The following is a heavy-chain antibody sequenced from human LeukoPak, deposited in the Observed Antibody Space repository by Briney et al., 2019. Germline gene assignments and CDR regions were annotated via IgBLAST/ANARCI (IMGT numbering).Heavy chain of an antibody. D-gene: IGHD3-22*01. CDR3: AATYYYDGSGDY. CDR1: GFTFSSYA. CDR2: ISSTGSNI. V-gene: IGHV3-48*03. J-gene: IGHJ4*02. Sequence: GGSLRLSCAASGFTFSSYAMHWVRQAPGKGLEWVSYISSTGSNIYYADSVKGRFTISRDNAKNSLYLLMNSLRTEDTAVYYCAATYYYDGSGDYWGQGTLVTVSS.